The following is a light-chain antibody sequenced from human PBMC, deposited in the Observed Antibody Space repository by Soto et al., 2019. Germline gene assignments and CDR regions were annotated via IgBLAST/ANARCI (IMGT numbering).Light chain of an antibody. CDR3: AAWDDSLSGHVV. J-gene: IGLJ2*01. CDR2: DVT. CDR1: SSDIGDYDY. Sequence: QSVLTQPASVSGSPGQSITISCTGTSSDIGDYDYVSWYQHLPGKAPKLLIFDVTHRPSGVSDRFSGSKSGTSASLAISGLRSEEEADYYCAAWDDSLSGHVVFGGGTKLTVL. V-gene: IGLV2-14*01.